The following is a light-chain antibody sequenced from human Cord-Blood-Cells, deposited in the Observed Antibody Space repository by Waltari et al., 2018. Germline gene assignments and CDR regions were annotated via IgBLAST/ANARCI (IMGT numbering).Light chain of an antibody. Sequence: QSALTQPASVSGSPGQSITLSCTGTSSDVGSYTLVSWYQQHPGKAPKLMIYEGSKRPSWVSNRFSGSKSGNTASLTISGLQAEDEADYYCCSYAGSSTWVFGGGTKLTVL. CDR3: CSYAGSSTWV. V-gene: IGLV2-23*01. J-gene: IGLJ3*02. CDR2: EGS. CDR1: SSDVGSYTL.